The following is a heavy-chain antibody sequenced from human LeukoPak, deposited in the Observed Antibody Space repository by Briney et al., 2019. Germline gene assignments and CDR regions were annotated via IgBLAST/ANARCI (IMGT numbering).Heavy chain of an antibody. V-gene: IGHV4-38-2*02. CDR2: IYHSGST. CDR3: ARGANYGGNSLY. J-gene: IGHJ4*02. D-gene: IGHD4-23*01. CDR1: GYSISSGYY. Sequence: SETLSLTCTVSGYSISSGYYWGWIRQPPGKGLEWIGSIYHSGSTYYNPSLKSRVTISVDTSKNQFSLKLSSVTAADTAVYYCARGANYGGNSLYWGQGTLVTVSS.